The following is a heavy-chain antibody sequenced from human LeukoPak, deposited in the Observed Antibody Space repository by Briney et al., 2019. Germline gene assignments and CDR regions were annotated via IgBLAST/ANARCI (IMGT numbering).Heavy chain of an antibody. V-gene: IGHV3-30*04. J-gene: IGHJ3*02. CDR3: ASASYYDFWSGQPHDAFDI. Sequence: GRSLRLSCAASGFTFSSYAMHWVRQAPGKGLEWVAVISYDGSNKYYADSVKGRFTISRDNSKNTLYLQMNSLRAEDTALYYCASASYYDFWSGQPHDAFDIWGQGTMVTVSS. CDR2: ISYDGSNK. CDR1: GFTFSSYA. D-gene: IGHD3-3*01.